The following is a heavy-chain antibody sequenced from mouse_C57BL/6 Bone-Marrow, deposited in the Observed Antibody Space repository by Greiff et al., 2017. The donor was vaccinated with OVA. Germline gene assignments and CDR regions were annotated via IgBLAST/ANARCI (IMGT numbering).Heavy chain of an antibody. V-gene: IGHV1-15*01. CDR2: IAPETGGT. D-gene: IGHD2-5*01. J-gene: IGHJ4*01. CDR3: TRGYSNYYAMDN. Sequence: QVQLQHSGAELVRPGASVTLSCKASGYTFTDYEMHWVKQTPVHGLEWIGAIAPETGGTAYNQKFKGKAILTADTSYSTAYMELRSLTSEDSAVYYCTRGYSNYYAMDNWGQGTSVTVSS. CDR1: GYTFTDYE.